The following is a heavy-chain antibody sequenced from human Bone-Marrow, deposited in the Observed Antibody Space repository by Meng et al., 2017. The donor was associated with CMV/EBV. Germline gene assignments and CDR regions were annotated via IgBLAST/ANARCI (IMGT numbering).Heavy chain of an antibody. V-gene: IGHV1-24*01. CDR2: FDPEDGET. D-gene: IGHD3-3*01. J-gene: IGHJ3*02. Sequence: DSVKVSCKVSGYTLTELSMHWVRQAPGKGLEWMGGFDPEDGETIYAQKFQGRVTMTEDTSTDTAYMELSSLRSEDTAVYYCATARLPTIFGVVYDAFDIWGQGTMVTVSS. CDR1: GYTLTELS. CDR3: ATARLPTIFGVVYDAFDI.